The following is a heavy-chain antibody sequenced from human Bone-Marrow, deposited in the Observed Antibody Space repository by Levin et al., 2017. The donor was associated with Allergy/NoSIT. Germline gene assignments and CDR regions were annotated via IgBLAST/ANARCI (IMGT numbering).Heavy chain of an antibody. D-gene: IGHD1-7*01. CDR3: ARDQAPNWNYEYFDL. Sequence: SETLSLTCTVSGASISSYYWSWIRQPAGKGLEWIGRVYISGRTNYNPSLRSRVTLSIDTSKNQFSLQLSSVTAADTAVYYCARDQAPNWNYEYFDLWGRGTLVTVSS. V-gene: IGHV4-4*07. CDR2: VYISGRT. J-gene: IGHJ2*01. CDR1: GASISSYY.